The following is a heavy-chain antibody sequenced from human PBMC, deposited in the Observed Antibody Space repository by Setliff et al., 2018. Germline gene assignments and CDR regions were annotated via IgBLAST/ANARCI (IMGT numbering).Heavy chain of an antibody. CDR3: ARMSGFQYMDV. V-gene: IGHV4-61*09. D-gene: IGHD3-3*01. CDR2: IYTSWST. CDR1: GDPMSSRRYY. J-gene: IGHJ6*03. Sequence: SETLSLTCTVSGDPMSSRRYYWAWIRQLAGKGLEWIGQIYTSWSTNYNPSLKSRVTISLDTSNNQFSLSLSSVTAADTAVYYCARMSGFQYMDVWGKGTTGTVSS.